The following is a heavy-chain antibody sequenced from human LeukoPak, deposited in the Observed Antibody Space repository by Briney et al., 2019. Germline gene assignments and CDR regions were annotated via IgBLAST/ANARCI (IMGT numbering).Heavy chain of an antibody. CDR3: VKDLSGTSSGVY. CDR2: INDNGGTT. D-gene: IGHD1-26*01. CDR1: GFTFSICA. Sequence: PGGSLRLSCSASGFTFSICAMHWGRQAPGKGLEYVSGINDNGGTTHYGDSVKGRLTISRDNSKNTLYLQMSSLRAEDTAVYYCVKDLSGTSSGVYGGQGTLVTVSS. J-gene: IGHJ4*02. V-gene: IGHV3-64D*06.